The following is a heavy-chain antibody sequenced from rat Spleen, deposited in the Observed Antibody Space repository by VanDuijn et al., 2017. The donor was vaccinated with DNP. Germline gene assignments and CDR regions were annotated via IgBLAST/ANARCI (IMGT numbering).Heavy chain of an antibody. Sequence: QVQLTESGPGLVQPSETLSLTCTVSGFSLTGYSVYWVRQPSGKGLEWMGRMRFKGDTSYNSTPKSRLSISRDTSTNQVFLKMHSLQTDDTGTYFCASGAGTLGYFDFWGPGTMVTVSS. CDR3: ASGAGTLGYFDF. J-gene: IGHJ1*01. D-gene: IGHD5-1*01. V-gene: IGHV2-8*01. CDR1: GFSLTGYS. CDR2: MRFKGDT.